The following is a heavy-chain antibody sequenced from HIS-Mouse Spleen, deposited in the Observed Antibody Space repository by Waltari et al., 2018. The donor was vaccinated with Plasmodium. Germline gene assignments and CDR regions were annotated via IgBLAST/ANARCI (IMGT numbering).Heavy chain of an antibody. Sequence: QVQLVESGGGVVQPGRSLRLSCAASGFTFSSYAMHWVRRAPGKGLEWVAVISYDGSNKYYADSVKGRFTISRDNSKNTLYLQMNSLRAEDTAVYYCARDLTSAAGTSPSLYWGQGTLVTVSS. D-gene: IGHD6-13*01. CDR3: ARDLTSAAGTSPSLY. CDR2: ISYDGSNK. V-gene: IGHV3-30-3*01. CDR1: GFTFSSYA. J-gene: IGHJ4*02.